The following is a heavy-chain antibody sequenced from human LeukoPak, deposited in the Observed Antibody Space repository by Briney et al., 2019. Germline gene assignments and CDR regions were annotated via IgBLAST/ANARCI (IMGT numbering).Heavy chain of an antibody. CDR2: ISSDGGST. CDR3: ARDLYWGSGYYYMDV. CDR1: GFTFSSYD. J-gene: IGHJ6*03. V-gene: IGHV3-64*01. D-gene: IGHD3-16*01. Sequence: GGSLRLSCAASGFTFSSYDMHWVRQAPGKGLEYVSAISSDGGSTYANSVKGRFTVSRDNSKNTLFLQMGSLRAEDMAVYYCARDLYWGSGYYYMDVWGKGTTVTVSS.